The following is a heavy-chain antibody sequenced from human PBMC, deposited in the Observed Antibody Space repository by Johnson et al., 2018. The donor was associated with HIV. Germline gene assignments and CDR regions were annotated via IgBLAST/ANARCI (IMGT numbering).Heavy chain of an antibody. D-gene: IGHD2-15*01. CDR1: GFIFSHSP. J-gene: IGHJ3*02. CDR3: AKDRPPRSWGSSTAFDI. V-gene: IGHV3-30*04. CDR2: ISYDGSNK. Sequence: QVQLVESGGGVVRPGRSLRLSCPASGFIFSHSPMHSVRQAPGTGLAWVAVISYDGSNKYYADSVKGRFTISRDNSKNTLYVQMNSLRPEDTAVYYCAKDRPPRSWGSSTAFDIWGQGTMVTVSS.